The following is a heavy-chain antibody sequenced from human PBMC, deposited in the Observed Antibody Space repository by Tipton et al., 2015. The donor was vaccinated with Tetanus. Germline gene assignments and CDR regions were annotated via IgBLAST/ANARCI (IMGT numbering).Heavy chain of an antibody. CDR2: ITPIFGTT. CDR3: ARAPNRMSRAYDY. Sequence: QLVQSGAEMKKPGSSVKVSCKASGGTFTNYALSWVRQAPGQGLEWVGGITPIFGTTNSAPKFQGRVTITADESTNTAYMELSSLRSEDTAVYYCARAPNRMSRAYDYWGQGTQITVSS. CDR1: GGTFTNYA. D-gene: IGHD1-14*01. J-gene: IGHJ4*02. V-gene: IGHV1-69*01.